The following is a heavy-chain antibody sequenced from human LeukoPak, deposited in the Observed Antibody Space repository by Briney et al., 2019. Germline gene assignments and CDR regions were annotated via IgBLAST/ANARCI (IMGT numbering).Heavy chain of an antibody. D-gene: IGHD6-19*01. Sequence: GGSLRLSCAASGFTFSSYGMHWVRQAPGKGLEWVAFIRYDGSNKYYADSVKGRFTISRDNSKNTLYLQMNSLRAEDTAVYYCANGKTTVAGNLLGYWGQGTLVTVSS. CDR3: ANGKTTVAGNLLGY. CDR2: IRYDGSNK. V-gene: IGHV3-30*02. J-gene: IGHJ4*02. CDR1: GFTFSSYG.